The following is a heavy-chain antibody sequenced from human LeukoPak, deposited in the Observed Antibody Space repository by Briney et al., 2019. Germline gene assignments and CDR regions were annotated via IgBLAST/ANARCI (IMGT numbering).Heavy chain of an antibody. Sequence: PGGSLKLSFAASGFNFIEAWMPGSRKPPGRGRKWVGRIKSKTDRETIDYAAPVKGRFTISRDDSKNMVYLQRNSLTIEDTAVYYCTTRDLVAVFDHWGQGILVTVSS. CDR2: IKSKTDRETI. D-gene: IGHD6-19*01. J-gene: IGHJ4*02. CDR3: TTRDLVAVFDH. CDR1: GFNFIEAW. V-gene: IGHV3-15*05.